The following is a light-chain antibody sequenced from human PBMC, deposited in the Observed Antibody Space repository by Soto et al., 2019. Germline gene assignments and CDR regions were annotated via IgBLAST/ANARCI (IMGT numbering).Light chain of an antibody. CDR3: SSYTSSSTLG. J-gene: IGLJ1*01. Sequence: QSALTQPASVSGSPGQSITISCTGTSSDVGGYNYVSWYQQHPGKAPKLMIYDVSNRPSGFSNRFSGSKSGNTASLTISGLQAEDEADYYCSSYTSSSTLGFGTGTKVTVL. V-gene: IGLV2-14*01. CDR2: DVS. CDR1: SSDVGGYNY.